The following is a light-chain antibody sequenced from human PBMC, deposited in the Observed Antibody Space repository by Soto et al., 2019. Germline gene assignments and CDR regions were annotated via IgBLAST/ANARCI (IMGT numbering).Light chain of an antibody. CDR3: SSYAGSNNFVV. CDR2: GLN. CDR1: SIDVGGYNY. Sequence: QSALTQPPSASGSPGQSVTISCTGTSIDVGGYNYVSWYQHHPGKAPKLMIYGLNKRPSGVPDRFSGSKSGNTASLTVSGLQAEDEADYYCSSYAGSNNFVVFGGGTKLTVL. V-gene: IGLV2-8*01. J-gene: IGLJ2*01.